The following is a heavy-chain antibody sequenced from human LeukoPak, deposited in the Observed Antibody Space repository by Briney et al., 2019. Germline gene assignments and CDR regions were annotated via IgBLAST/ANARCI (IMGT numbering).Heavy chain of an antibody. D-gene: IGHD5-18*01. Sequence: SETLSLTCTVSGGSISTYYWTWIRQHPGKGLEWIGYIYYSGSTNYNPSLKSRVTISVDTSKNQFSLKLNSVTAADTAVYYCARGYSNFDSWGQGTLVTVSS. V-gene: IGHV4-59*01. CDR2: IYYSGST. J-gene: IGHJ4*02. CDR1: GGSISTYY. CDR3: ARGYSNFDS.